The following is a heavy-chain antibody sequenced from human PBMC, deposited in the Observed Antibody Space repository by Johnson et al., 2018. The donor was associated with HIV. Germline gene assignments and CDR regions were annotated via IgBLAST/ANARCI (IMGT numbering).Heavy chain of an antibody. V-gene: IGHV3-33*08. CDR3: ARLRRMGAFDI. CDR1: AFTFSDYY. CDR2: IRYDGSIK. Sequence: QVQLVESGGGLVKPGGSLRLSCAASAFTFSDYYMSWIRQAPGQGLEWVAFIRYDGSIKYYLDSVKGRFTISRDNSKNTLYLQMNSLRAGDTAVYYCARLRRMGAFDIWGQGTMVTVSS. J-gene: IGHJ3*02. D-gene: IGHD2-8*01.